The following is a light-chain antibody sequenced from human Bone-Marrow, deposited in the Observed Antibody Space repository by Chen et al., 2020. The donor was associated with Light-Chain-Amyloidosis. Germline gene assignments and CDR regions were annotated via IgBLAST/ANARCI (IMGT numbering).Light chain of an antibody. V-gene: IGLV3-25*03. Sequence: SYELTQPPSVSVSPGPTARITCSGDDLPTKYAYWYQQKPGQAPVLGIHRDTERPAGISELFSGSSSGTTATLTISGVQAEDEADYHCQSADSSGTYEVIFGGGTKLTVL. CDR3: QSADSSGTYEVI. CDR1: DLPTKY. CDR2: RDT. J-gene: IGLJ2*01.